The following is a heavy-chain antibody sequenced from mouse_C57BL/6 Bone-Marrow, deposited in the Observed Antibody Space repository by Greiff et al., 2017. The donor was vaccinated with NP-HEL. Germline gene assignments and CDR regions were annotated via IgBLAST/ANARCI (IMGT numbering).Heavy chain of an antibody. V-gene: IGHV1-82*01. CDR2: IYPGDGDT. D-gene: IGHD1-1*01. CDR3: ARSRDYYARRAWFAY. CDR1: GYAFSSSW. J-gene: IGHJ3*01. Sequence: QVQLQQSGPELVKPGASVKISCKASGYAFSSSWMNWVKQRPGKGLEWIGRIYPGDGDTNYNGKFKGKATLTADKSSSTAYMQLSSLTSEDSAVYCCARSRDYYARRAWFAYWGQGTLVTVSA.